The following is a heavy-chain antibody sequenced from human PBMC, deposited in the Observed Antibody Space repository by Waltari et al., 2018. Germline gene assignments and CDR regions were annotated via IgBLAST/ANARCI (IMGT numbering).Heavy chain of an antibody. CDR2: IYTSGST. Sequence: QVQLQESGPGLVKPSETLSLTCTVSGGSISSYYWSWIRQPAGKGLEWIGRIYTSGSTNYNPSLKSRVTMSVDTSKNQFSLKLSSVTAADTAVYYCARGGRWLQLPYFDYWGQGTLVTVSS. V-gene: IGHV4-4*07. D-gene: IGHD5-12*01. CDR1: GGSISSYY. J-gene: IGHJ4*02. CDR3: ARGGRWLQLPYFDY.